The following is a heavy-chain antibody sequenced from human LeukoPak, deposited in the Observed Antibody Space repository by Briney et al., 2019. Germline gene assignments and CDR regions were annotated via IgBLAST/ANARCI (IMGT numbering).Heavy chain of an antibody. Sequence: ASVKVPCKASGGTFSSYAISWVRQAPGQGLEWMGRTIPILGIANYAQKFQGRVTITADKSTSTAYMELSSLRSEDTAVYYCAREYYGSGSPKGGGNWGQGTLVTVSS. CDR2: TIPILGIA. J-gene: IGHJ4*02. CDR3: AREYYGSGSPKGGGN. D-gene: IGHD3-10*01. CDR1: GGTFSSYA. V-gene: IGHV1-69*04.